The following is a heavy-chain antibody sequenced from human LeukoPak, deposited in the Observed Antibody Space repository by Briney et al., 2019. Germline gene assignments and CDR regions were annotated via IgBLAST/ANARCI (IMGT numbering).Heavy chain of an antibody. CDR1: GFTFSSYA. V-gene: IGHV3-23*01. CDR2: ISGSGGST. D-gene: IGHD6-6*01. Sequence: GGSLRLSCAASGFTFSSYAMSWVRQAPGKGLEWVSAISGSGGSTYYADSVKGRFTISRDNSKNTLYLQMNSLRAEDTAVYYCAKDGSAPSRPRNHYFDYWGQGTLVTVSS. CDR3: AKDGSAPSRPRNHYFDY. J-gene: IGHJ4*02.